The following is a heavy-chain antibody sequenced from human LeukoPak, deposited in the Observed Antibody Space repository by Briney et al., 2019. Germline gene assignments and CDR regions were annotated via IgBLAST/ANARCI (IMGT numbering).Heavy chain of an antibody. CDR2: IYTSGST. CDR3: ARAAVAGSPFDY. Sequence: PSETLSLTCPFSGGSLRSYYWRWLRQPAGKGLAWIGRIYTSGSTNYNPSLKSRVTMSVDTSKNQFTLKLSSVTAADTAVYYCARAAVAGSPFDYWGQGTLVTVSS. V-gene: IGHV4-4*07. J-gene: IGHJ4*02. D-gene: IGHD6-19*01. CDR1: GGSLRSYY.